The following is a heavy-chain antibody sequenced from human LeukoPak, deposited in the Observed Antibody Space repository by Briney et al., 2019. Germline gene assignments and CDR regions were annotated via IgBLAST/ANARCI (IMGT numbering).Heavy chain of an antibody. CDR1: GGTFSSYG. Sequence: GASVKVSCKASGGTFSSYGISWVRQAPGQGLEWMGWISAYNGNTNYAQKLQGRVTMTTDTSTSTAYMELRSLRSDDTAVYYCARVGYYDSSGYYTDFDYWGQGTLVTVSS. V-gene: IGHV1-18*01. D-gene: IGHD3-22*01. CDR3: ARVGYYDSSGYYTDFDY. CDR2: ISAYNGNT. J-gene: IGHJ4*02.